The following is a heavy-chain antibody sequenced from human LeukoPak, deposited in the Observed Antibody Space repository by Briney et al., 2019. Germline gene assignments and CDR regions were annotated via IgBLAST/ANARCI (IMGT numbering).Heavy chain of an antibody. V-gene: IGHV4-4*07. D-gene: IGHD3-22*01. Sequence: PSETLSLTCTVSGGSISSYYWSWIRQPAGKGLEWIGRIHSSGSTNYNPSLKSRVTISVDTSKNQFSLKLSSVTATDTAVYYCARDLYYYDSSGYPHAFDIWGQGTMVTVSS. CDR3: ARDLYYYDSSGYPHAFDI. J-gene: IGHJ3*02. CDR1: GGSISSYY. CDR2: IHSSGST.